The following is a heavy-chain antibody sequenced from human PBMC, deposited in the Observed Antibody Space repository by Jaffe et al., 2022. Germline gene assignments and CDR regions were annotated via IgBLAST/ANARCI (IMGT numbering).Heavy chain of an antibody. CDR3: ARLRYSSSWYGSRNWFDP. Sequence: QVQLVQSGAEVKKPGASVKVSCKASGYTFTSYDINWVRQATGQGLEWMGWMNPNSGNTGYAQKFQGRVTMTRNTSISTAYMELSSLRSEDTAVYYCARLRYSSSWYGSRNWFDPWGQGTLVTVSS. V-gene: IGHV1-8*01. D-gene: IGHD6-13*01. J-gene: IGHJ5*02. CDR1: GYTFTSYD. CDR2: MNPNSGNT.